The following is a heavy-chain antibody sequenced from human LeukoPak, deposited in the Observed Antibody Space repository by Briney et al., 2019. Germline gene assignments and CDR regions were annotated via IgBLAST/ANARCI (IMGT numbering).Heavy chain of an antibody. D-gene: IGHD6-6*01. Sequence: GRSLRLSCAASVFTFSSYAMSWVRQARGKGREGGSAISGSGGSTYYADSVTGRFTISRDNSKNTLYLQMTSLRADDTAVYYCAKARPFDYWGQGTLVTVSS. CDR2: ISGSGGST. V-gene: IGHV3-23*01. CDR1: VFTFSSYA. J-gene: IGHJ4*02. CDR3: AKARPFDY.